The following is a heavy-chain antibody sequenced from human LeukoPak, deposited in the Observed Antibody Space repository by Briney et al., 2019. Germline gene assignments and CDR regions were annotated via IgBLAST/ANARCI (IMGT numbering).Heavy chain of an antibody. Sequence: PSDTLSLTCTVSGASISSYYWSCIRHPPGKGLEWIGYIYTSGSTNYNPSLKSRVTISVDTSKNQFSLKLSSVTGAETAVYYCAKEGSSGYFDYWGQGTLVTVSS. D-gene: IGHD6-6*01. CDR2: IYTSGST. J-gene: IGHJ4*02. CDR1: GASISSYY. V-gene: IGHV4-4*09. CDR3: AKEGSSGYFDY.